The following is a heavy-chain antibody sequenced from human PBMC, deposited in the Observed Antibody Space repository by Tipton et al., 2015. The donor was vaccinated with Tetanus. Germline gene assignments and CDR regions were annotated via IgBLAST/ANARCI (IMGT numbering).Heavy chain of an antibody. D-gene: IGHD6-25*01. Sequence: SLRLSCAASGFTFSNYAMAWVRKAPGKGLEWVANIKQDGSEKYYVDSVKGRFTISRDNAKNSLYLQMDSLRAEDTAVYYCASGSALDYWGQGVLVTVSS. CDR3: ASGSALDY. V-gene: IGHV3-7*01. J-gene: IGHJ4*02. CDR2: IKQDGSEK. CDR1: GFTFSNYA.